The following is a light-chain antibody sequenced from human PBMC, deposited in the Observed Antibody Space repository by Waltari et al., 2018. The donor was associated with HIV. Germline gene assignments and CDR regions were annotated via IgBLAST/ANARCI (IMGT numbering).Light chain of an antibody. CDR1: QSVLPSSNNQSY. J-gene: IGKJ1*01. CDR3: QQYYTTPRT. CDR2: CAS. Sequence: DIVMTQSPDSLAVSLGERATINCKSTQSVLPSSNNQSYLAWYQKKPGQPPNLLIYCASSRGAGVPDRFSGSGSGADFTLTISSLQAEDVAVYYCQQYYTTPRTFGQGTKVEIK. V-gene: IGKV4-1*01.